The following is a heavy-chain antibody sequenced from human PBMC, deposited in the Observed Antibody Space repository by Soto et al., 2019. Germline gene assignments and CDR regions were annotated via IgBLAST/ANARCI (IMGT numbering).Heavy chain of an antibody. J-gene: IGHJ3*02. CDR1: GGSFGTYY. D-gene: IGHD3-9*01. Sequence: QVQLQESGPGLVKPSETLSLTRTVSGGSFGTYYWAWIRQPPGKGLEWIGYMYYTGNTNYNPSLKSRVTISVDTSKNQYSLKLRSVTAADTAVYFCARYFDWPNAFDIWGQGTMVTVSS. CDR2: MYYTGNT. CDR3: ARYFDWPNAFDI. V-gene: IGHV4-59*01.